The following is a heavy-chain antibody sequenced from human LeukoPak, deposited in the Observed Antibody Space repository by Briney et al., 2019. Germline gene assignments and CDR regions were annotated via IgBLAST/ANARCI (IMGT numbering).Heavy chain of an antibody. Sequence: GGSLRLSCAASGFTFSSYAMHWVRQAPGKGLEWVAVISYDGSNKYYADSVKGRFTISRDNSKNTLYLQMNSLRAEDTAVYYCASTQRAAYYDSSGSLDYRGQGTLVTVSS. CDR2: ISYDGSNK. CDR3: ASTQRAAYYDSSGSLDY. J-gene: IGHJ4*02. D-gene: IGHD3-22*01. CDR1: GFTFSSYA. V-gene: IGHV3-30-3*01.